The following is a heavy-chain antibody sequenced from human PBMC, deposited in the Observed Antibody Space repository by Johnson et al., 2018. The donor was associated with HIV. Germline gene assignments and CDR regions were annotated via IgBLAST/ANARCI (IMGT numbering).Heavy chain of an antibody. CDR3: ARGTLAAFDI. D-gene: IGHD2-2*01. CDR1: GFTFNSYP. J-gene: IGHJ3*02. V-gene: IGHV3-30*04. Sequence: QVQLVESGGGVVQPGRSLRLSCEASGFTFNSYPMHWVRQAPGKGLEWVAVISYDGSNKYYADSVKGRFTISRDNAKNSLYLQMNSLRAEDTAVYYCARGTLAAFDIWCQGTMVTVSS. CDR2: ISYDGSNK.